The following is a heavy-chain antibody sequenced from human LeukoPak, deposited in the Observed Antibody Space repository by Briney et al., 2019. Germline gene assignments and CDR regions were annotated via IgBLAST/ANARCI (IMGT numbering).Heavy chain of an antibody. CDR3: ARGRLNGNVDF. Sequence: GASVKVSCTTSGYTFTGYDINWVRQAAGQGFEWMGWMHPNSGDTGYAHNLQGRITITRDSSTATVFMELSSLRSEDTAMYYCARGRLNGNVDFWGQGTLVTVSS. J-gene: IGHJ4*02. CDR1: GYTFTGYD. D-gene: IGHD1-20*01. CDR2: MHPNSGDT. V-gene: IGHV1-8*01.